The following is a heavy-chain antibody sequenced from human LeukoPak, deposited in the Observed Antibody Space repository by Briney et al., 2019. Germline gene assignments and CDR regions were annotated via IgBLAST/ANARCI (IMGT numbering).Heavy chain of an antibody. D-gene: IGHD2-2*01. Sequence: SETLSLTCTVSGGSISSSSYYWGWIRQPPGKGLEWIGSIYYSGSTYYNPSLKSRVTMSVDTSKNQFSLKLSSVTAADTAVYYCARDHYCSSTSCYEYYYYYMDVWGKGTTVTVSS. J-gene: IGHJ6*03. V-gene: IGHV4-39*07. CDR3: ARDHYCSSTSCYEYYYYYMDV. CDR1: GGSISSSSYY. CDR2: IYYSGST.